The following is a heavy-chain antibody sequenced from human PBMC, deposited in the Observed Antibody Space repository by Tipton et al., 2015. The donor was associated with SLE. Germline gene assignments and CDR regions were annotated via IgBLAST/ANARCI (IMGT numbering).Heavy chain of an antibody. D-gene: IGHD2-21*02. Sequence: TLSLTCSVSGGSISSGDHHWNWIRQRPGKGLEWIGDIYYSGSPYYNPSLKSRITISLDTSKNEFSLKLSSVTAADTAVYYCAREGADDCLDYWGQGTLVTVSS. V-gene: IGHV4-31*03. CDR2: IYYSGSP. CDR3: AREGADDCLDY. CDR1: GGSISSGDHH. J-gene: IGHJ4*02.